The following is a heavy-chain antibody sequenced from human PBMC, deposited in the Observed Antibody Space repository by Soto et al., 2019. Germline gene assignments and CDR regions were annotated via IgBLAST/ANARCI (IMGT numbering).Heavy chain of an antibody. J-gene: IGHJ3*02. CDR1: GYTFTNYA. CDR3: ARTRDGYNYGAFGI. Sequence: QVQLVQSGAEEKKPGASVKVSCKASGYTFTNYAIHWVRQAPGQSLEWMGWINAGNGNTKYSQKFQGRVTITRDTSATTAYMELSSLRSEDTAVYYCARTRDGYNYGAFGIWGQGTMVTVSS. D-gene: IGHD1-1*01. CDR2: INAGNGNT. V-gene: IGHV1-3*05.